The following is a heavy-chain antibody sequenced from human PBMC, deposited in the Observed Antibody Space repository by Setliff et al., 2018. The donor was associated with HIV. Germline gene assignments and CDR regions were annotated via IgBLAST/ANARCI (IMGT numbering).Heavy chain of an antibody. J-gene: IGHJ4*02. CDR2: IYTGGNA. CDR3: ARERLSRLGFDY. Sequence: PSETLSLTCSVSGHSISSGYYWGWIRQPAGKGLEWIGHIYTGGNANYNPSLQSRVTISVDTSKNQFSLMLGSMTAADTAVYYCARERLSRLGFDYWGQGTLVTVSS. D-gene: IGHD1-1*01. CDR1: GHSISSGYY. V-gene: IGHV4-4*07.